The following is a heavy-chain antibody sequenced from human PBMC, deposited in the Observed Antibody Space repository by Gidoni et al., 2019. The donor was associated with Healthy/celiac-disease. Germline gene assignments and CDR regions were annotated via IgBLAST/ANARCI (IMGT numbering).Heavy chain of an antibody. CDR1: GFTFSSYS. J-gene: IGHJ4*02. D-gene: IGHD3-9*01. CDR3: ARDRGYYDILTGSHTPSYYFDY. CDR2: ISSSSSYI. Sequence: EVQLLESGGGLVKPGGSLSLSCAASGFTFSSYSMNCVRQAPGQGLEWVSSISSSSSYIYYADSVKGRFTISRDNAKNSLYLQMNSLRAEDTAVYYCARDRGYYDILTGSHTPSYYFDYWGQGTLVTVSS. V-gene: IGHV3-21*01.